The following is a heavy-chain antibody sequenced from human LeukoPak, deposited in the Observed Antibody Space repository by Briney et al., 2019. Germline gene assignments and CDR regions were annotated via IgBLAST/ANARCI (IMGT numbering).Heavy chain of an antibody. CDR2: IIPIFGTA. D-gene: IGHD1-26*01. Sequence: SVKVSCKASGGTFSSYAISWVRQAPGQGLEWMGGIIPIFGTANYAQKFQGRVTITADESTSTAYMELSSLRSEDTAVYYCARGDRIGRHRVTGGAFDYWSQGTLVTVSS. CDR1: GGTFSSYA. CDR3: ARGDRIGRHRVTGGAFDY. J-gene: IGHJ4*02. V-gene: IGHV1-69*13.